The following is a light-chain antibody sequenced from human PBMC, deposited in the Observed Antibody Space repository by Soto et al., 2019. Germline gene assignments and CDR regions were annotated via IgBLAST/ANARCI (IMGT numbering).Light chain of an antibody. Sequence: QSVLTQPASVSGSPGQSITISCTGTSSDVGRYNYVSWYQQHPGNVPKLMIYEVSNRPSGVSNRFSGSKSGNTASLTISGLQAEDEADYYCSSYTSSITYVFGTGTQLTVL. J-gene: IGLJ1*01. CDR1: SSDVGRYNY. CDR2: EVS. V-gene: IGLV2-14*01. CDR3: SSYTSSITYV.